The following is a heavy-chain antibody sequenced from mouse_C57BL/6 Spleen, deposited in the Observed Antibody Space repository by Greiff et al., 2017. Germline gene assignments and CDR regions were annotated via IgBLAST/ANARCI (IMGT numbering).Heavy chain of an antibody. D-gene: IGHD1-2*01. CDR3: ARWGPITTEAMDY. CDR2: IYPGSGST. CDR1: GYTFTSYW. V-gene: IGHV1-55*01. Sequence: QVQLKQPGAELVKPGASVKMSCKASGYTFTSYWITWVKQRPGQGLEWIGDIYPGSGSTNYNEKFKSKATLTVDTSSSTAYMQLSSLTSEDSAVYYCARWGPITTEAMDYWGQGTSVTVSS. J-gene: IGHJ4*01.